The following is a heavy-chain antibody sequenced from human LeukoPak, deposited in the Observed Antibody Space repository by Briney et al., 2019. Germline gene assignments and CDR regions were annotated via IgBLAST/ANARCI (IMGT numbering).Heavy chain of an antibody. CDR1: GGSISSYY. Sequence: PSESLSLTCTVSGGSISSYYWSWIRQPPGKGLEWIGYIYYSGSTNYNPSLKSRVTISVDTSKNQFSLKLSSVTAADTAVYYCARHDDYGDYGEGATTLNWFDPWGQGTLVTVSS. CDR3: ARHDDYGDYGEGATTLNWFDP. D-gene: IGHD4-17*01. CDR2: IYYSGST. J-gene: IGHJ5*02. V-gene: IGHV4-59*08.